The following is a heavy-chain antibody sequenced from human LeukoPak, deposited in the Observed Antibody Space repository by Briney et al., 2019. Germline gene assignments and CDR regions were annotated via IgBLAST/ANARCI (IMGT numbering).Heavy chain of an antibody. D-gene: IGHD2-2*01. CDR1: GGSISSYY. CDR3: ARGGSTSWIDP. Sequence: SETLSLTCTVSGGSISSYYWSWIRQPPGKGLEWIGYIYYSGSTNYNPSLKSRVTISVDTSKNQFSLKLSSVTAADTAVYYCARGGSTSWIDPWGQGTLVTVSS. CDR2: IYYSGST. V-gene: IGHV4-59*08. J-gene: IGHJ5*02.